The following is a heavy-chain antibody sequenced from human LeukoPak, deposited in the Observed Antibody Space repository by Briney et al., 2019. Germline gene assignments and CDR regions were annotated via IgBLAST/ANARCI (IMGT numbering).Heavy chain of an antibody. J-gene: IGHJ5*02. D-gene: IGHD6-13*01. CDR2: ISYDGSNK. Sequence: GGSLRLSCAASGFTFSSYAMHWVRQAPGKGLEWVAVISYDGSNKYYADSVKGRFTISRDNSKNTLYLQMNSLRAEDTAVYYCARDKGELAAAGLWFDPWGQGTLVTVSS. V-gene: IGHV3-30-3*01. CDR1: GFTFSSYA. CDR3: ARDKGELAAAGLWFDP.